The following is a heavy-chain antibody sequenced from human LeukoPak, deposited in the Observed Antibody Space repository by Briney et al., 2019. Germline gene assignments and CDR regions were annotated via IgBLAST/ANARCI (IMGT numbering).Heavy chain of an antibody. CDR2: IKQDGSEK. V-gene: IGHV3-7*01. CDR3: ARSRGPYDY. J-gene: IGHJ4*02. CDR1: GFTFSSYS. D-gene: IGHD3-16*01. Sequence: GGSLRLSCAASGFTFSSYSMNWVRQAPGKGLEWVANIKQDGSEKYYVDSVKGRFTISRDNAKNSLYLQMNSLRAEDTAVYYCARSRGPYDYWGQGTLVTVSS.